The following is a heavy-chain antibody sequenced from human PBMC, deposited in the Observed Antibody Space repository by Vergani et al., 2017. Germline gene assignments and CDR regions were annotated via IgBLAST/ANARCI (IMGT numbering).Heavy chain of an antibody. Sequence: QVQLQESGPGLVKPSETLSLTCTVSGGSISSYYWSWIRQPPGKGLEWIGYIYYSGSTNYNPSLKSRVTISVDTSKNQFSLKLSSVTAADTAVYYCARGPYCSGGSCYGPRYYMDVGGKGTTVTVSS. J-gene: IGHJ6*03. V-gene: IGHV4-59*01. D-gene: IGHD2-15*01. CDR3: ARGPYCSGGSCYGPRYYMDV. CDR1: GGSISSYY. CDR2: IYYSGST.